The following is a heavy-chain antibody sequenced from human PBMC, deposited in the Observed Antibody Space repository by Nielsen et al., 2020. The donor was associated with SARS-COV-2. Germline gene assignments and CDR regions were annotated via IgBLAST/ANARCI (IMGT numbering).Heavy chain of an antibody. V-gene: IGHV1-69*01. J-gene: IGHJ6*02. D-gene: IGHD2-2*01. Sequence: WVRQAPGQGLEWMGGIIPIFGTANYAQKFQGRVTITADESTSTAYMELSSLRSEDTAVYYCAGDGRRSSTPAYGMDVWGQGTTVTVSS. CDR3: AGDGRRSSTPAYGMDV. CDR2: IIPIFGTA.